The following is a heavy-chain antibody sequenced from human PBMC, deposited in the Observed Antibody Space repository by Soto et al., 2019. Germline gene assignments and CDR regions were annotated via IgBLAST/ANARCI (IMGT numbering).Heavy chain of an antibody. CDR1: GFTFGSYS. CDR2: ISSSSSYI. Sequence: AASGFTFGSYSMNWVRQAPGKGLEWVSSISSSSSYIYYADSVKGRFTISRDNAKNSRYLQMNSLRAEDTAVYYCARDQPGYSYGYGLGYWGQGTLVTVSS. CDR3: ARDQPGYSYGYGLGY. J-gene: IGHJ4*02. V-gene: IGHV3-21*01. D-gene: IGHD5-18*01.